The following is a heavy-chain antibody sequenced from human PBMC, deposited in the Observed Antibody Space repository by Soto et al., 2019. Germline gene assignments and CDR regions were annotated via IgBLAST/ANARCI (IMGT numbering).Heavy chain of an antibody. D-gene: IGHD1-1*01. CDR3: ARGGTRSADLPTY. CDR2: IYSSGSA. Sequence: VRLQESGPGLVEPSETLSLTCSVSGDSINNYYWSWIRQPAGKGLEWIGRIYSSGSASYNPSLKTRGTMSVDTSKHQVFLSVTSVTAADTAVYFCARGGTRSADLPTYWGQGIQVIVSS. CDR1: GDSINNYY. J-gene: IGHJ4*02. V-gene: IGHV4-4*07.